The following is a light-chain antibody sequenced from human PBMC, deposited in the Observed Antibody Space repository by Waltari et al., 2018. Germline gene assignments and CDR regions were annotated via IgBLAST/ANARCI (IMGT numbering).Light chain of an antibody. Sequence: IVLTPSPGPLSLSPGERATLPCRARRSVRGNYLAWYQQKPGQAPRLVIYGASSRATGIPDRFSGSGSGTDFTLTITRLEPEDFAVYFCQQYESSVTFGGGTKVEIK. J-gene: IGKJ4*01. CDR2: GAS. CDR3: QQYESSVT. V-gene: IGKV3-20*01. CDR1: RSVRGNY.